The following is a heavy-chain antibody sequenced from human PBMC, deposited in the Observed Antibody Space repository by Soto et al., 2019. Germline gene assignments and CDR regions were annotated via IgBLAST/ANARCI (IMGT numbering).Heavy chain of an antibody. J-gene: IGHJ6*02. CDR1: GYTFTSYY. V-gene: IGHV1-46*01. Sequence: GASVKVSCKASGYTFTSYYMHWVRQAPGQGLEWMGIINPSGGSTSYAQKFQGRVTMTRDTSTSTVYMELSSLRSEDTAVYYCAGGGGYFDLLSSDNYYYSYGMDVWGQGTTVTVSS. CDR3: AGGGGYFDLLSSDNYYYSYGMDV. D-gene: IGHD3-9*01. CDR2: INPSGGST.